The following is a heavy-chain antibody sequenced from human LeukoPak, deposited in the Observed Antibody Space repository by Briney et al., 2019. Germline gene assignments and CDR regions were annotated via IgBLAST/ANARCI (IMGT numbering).Heavy chain of an antibody. CDR2: VNPNSGGT. J-gene: IGHJ4*02. CDR3: ASTFCSSTSCHQSPFDY. V-gene: IGHV1-2*02. CDR1: GYTFIDYY. D-gene: IGHD2-2*01. Sequence: ASVKVSCKASGYTFIDYYMHWVRQAPGQGLEWMGWVNPNSGGTNYAPKFQGRVTMTKNTSISTAYMELRSLRSDDTAVYYCASTFCSSTSCHQSPFDYWGQGTLVTVSS.